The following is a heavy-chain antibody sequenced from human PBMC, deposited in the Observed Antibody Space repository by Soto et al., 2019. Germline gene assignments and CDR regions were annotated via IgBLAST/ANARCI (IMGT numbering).Heavy chain of an antibody. CDR2: IVPMFGTA. V-gene: IGHV1-69*05. J-gene: IGHJ5*02. Sequence: QVQLVQSGAEVKKPGSSVNVSCKTSGGTFGNSAVTWVRQAPGQGLEWLEGIVPMFGTANYAKKFQGRVTITPDESTITAYMELNSLKTDYTAVYYCARDGDPHSAGWSGPLGGGRFDPWGKGTRVTVSS. CDR1: GGTFGNSA. D-gene: IGHD3-3*01. CDR3: ARDGDPHSAGWSGPLGGGRFDP.